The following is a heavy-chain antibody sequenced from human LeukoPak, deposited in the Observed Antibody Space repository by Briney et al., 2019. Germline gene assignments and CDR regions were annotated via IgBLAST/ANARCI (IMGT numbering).Heavy chain of an antibody. CDR3: ARVRRGAIAARLYSWFDP. D-gene: IGHD6-6*01. CDR1: GYSISSGYY. CDR2: INHSGST. V-gene: IGHV4-38-2*02. J-gene: IGHJ5*02. Sequence: PSETLSLTCTVSGYSISSGYYWSWIRQPPGKGLEWIGEINHSGSTNYNPSLKSRVTISVDTSKNQFSLKLSSVTAADTAVYYCARVRRGAIAARLYSWFDPWGQGTLVTVSS.